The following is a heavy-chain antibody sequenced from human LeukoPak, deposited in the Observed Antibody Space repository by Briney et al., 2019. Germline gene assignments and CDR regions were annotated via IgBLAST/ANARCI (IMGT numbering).Heavy chain of an antibody. CDR2: ISYDGSNK. Sequence: GGSLRLSCAASGFTFSSYAMHWVRQAPGKGLEWVAVISYDGSNKYYADSVKGRFTISRDNSKNTLYLQMNSLRAEDTAVYYCARDRTVRYFDWLLYYYYYYMDVWGKGTTVIVSS. CDR3: ARDRTVRYFDWLLYYYYYYMDV. V-gene: IGHV3-30*04. J-gene: IGHJ6*03. D-gene: IGHD3-9*01. CDR1: GFTFSSYA.